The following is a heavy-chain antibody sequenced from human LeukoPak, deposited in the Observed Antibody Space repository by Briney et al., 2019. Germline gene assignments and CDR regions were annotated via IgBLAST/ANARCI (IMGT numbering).Heavy chain of an antibody. CDR3: VRDGEGIAISVNYWFDP. Sequence: ASVKVSCKASGFTFTNYDINWVLQTTGQGLEWMGWMNPVTGNTGYARQFQGRITMTRDTSTSTAYMELRSLKSEDTAVYYCVRDGEGIAISVNYWFDPWGQGTLVTVSS. V-gene: IGHV1-8*01. J-gene: IGHJ5*02. CDR1: GFTFTNYD. D-gene: IGHD3-10*01. CDR2: MNPVTGNT.